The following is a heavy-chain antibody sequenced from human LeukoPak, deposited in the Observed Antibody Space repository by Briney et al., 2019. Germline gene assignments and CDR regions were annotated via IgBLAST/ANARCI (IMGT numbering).Heavy chain of an antibody. V-gene: IGHV4-59*01. CDR3: ARAVTGYSSSWSGYYFDY. D-gene: IGHD6-13*01. J-gene: IGHJ4*02. CDR1: GGSISSYY. Sequence: SETLSLTCTISGGSISSYYWSWIRQPPGKGLEWIGYIYYSGSTNYNPSLKSRVTISVDTSKNQFSLKLTSVTAADTAVYYCARAVTGYSSSWSGYYFDYWGQGTLVTVSS. CDR2: IYYSGST.